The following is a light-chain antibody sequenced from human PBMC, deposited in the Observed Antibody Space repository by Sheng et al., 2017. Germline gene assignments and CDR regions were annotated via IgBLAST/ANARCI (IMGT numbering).Light chain of an antibody. Sequence: DIVLTQSPATLSLSPGERATLSCRASQSVGSYLGWYQQKPGQAPRLLIYDASNTATGIPARFSGSGSGTDFTLTISSLEPEDFAIYYCQQRNSWPNTFGQGTRLEIK. V-gene: IGKV3-11*01. CDR3: QQRNSWPNT. CDR1: QSVGSY. CDR2: DAS. J-gene: IGKJ2*01.